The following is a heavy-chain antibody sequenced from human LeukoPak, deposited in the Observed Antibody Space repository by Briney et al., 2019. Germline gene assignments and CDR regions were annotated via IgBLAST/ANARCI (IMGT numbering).Heavy chain of an antibody. CDR3: AKGYYYYGMDV. CDR2: ISSSSSYI. J-gene: IGHJ6*02. CDR1: GFTFSTYS. V-gene: IGHV3-21*04. Sequence: GGSLRLSCAASGFTFSTYSMNWVRQAPGKGLEWVSSISSSSSYIYYADSVKGRFTISRDNAKNSLYLQMNSLRAEDTALYYCAKGYYYYGMDVWGQGTTVTVSS.